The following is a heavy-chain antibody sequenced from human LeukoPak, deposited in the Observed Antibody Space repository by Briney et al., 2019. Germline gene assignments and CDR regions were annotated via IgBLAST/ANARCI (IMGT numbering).Heavy chain of an antibody. V-gene: IGHV1-18*01. J-gene: IGHJ4*02. CDR1: GYTFTSYG. CDR3: ARSPPLLAYCGGDCYYFDY. D-gene: IGHD2-21*02. CDR2: ISAYNGNT. Sequence: ASVKVSCKASGYTFTSYGISWVRQAPGQGLEWMGWISAYNGNTHYAQKLQGRVTMTTGTSTTTAYMELRSLRSDDTAVYYCARSPPLLAYCGGDCYYFDYWGQGTLVTVSS.